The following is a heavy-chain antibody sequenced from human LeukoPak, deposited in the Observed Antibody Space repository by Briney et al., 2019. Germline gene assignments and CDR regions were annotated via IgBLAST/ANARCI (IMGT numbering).Heavy chain of an antibody. CDR1: GGSISSYY. D-gene: IGHD5-18*01. J-gene: IGHJ4*02. CDR2: IYYSGRT. Sequence: PSKTLSLTCSVSGGSISSYYWSWLRQPPGRGLEWIGYIYYSGRTSYNPSLKSRVTISVDTSKNQFSLRLSSVTAADTAVYYCARGQKYRSGYTVTELGSGYFDYWGQGPLVTVSS. V-gene: IGHV4-59*01. CDR3: ARGQKYRSGYTVTELGSGYFDY.